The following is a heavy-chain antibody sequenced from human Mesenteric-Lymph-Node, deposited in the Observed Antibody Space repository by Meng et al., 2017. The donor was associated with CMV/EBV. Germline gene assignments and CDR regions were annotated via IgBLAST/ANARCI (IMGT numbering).Heavy chain of an antibody. V-gene: IGHV1-18*04. CDR3: ARGDGFFNY. J-gene: IGHJ4*02. Sequence: KVSCKTSGYTFASHGITWVRPAPGQGLEWMGWISAYNGNTNYAQKFQGRVTVTRDTSTSTAYMELRSLRSDDTAVYYCARGDGFFNYWGQGTLVTVSS. CDR1: GYTFASHG. CDR2: ISAYNGNT.